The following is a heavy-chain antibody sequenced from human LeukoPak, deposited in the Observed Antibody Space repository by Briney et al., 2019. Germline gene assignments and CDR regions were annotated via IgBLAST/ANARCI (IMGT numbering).Heavy chain of an antibody. Sequence: GGSLRLSCALSGFTFRRYAMHWVRQAPGEGLEWLAVVSYDGSNTYYADSEKGRFIISRGNSKNTVFLQMNSLRPEDTAVYYCARDRYASRSYVMDVWGQGTTVAVSS. V-gene: IGHV3-30*04. CDR1: GFTFRRYA. CDR3: ARDRYASRSYVMDV. CDR2: VSYDGSNT. D-gene: IGHD2-2*01. J-gene: IGHJ6*02.